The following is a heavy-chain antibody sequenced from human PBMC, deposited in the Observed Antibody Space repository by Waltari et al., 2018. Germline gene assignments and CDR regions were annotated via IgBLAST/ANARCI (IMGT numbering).Heavy chain of an antibody. V-gene: IGHV4-34*01. J-gene: IGHJ4*02. CDR3: ARRGYCGIDCYSNYFDF. D-gene: IGHD2-21*01. Sequence: QVLLQQWGAGLLKPSETLSLTCAVYGGSFNFYYWSWIRQPPGEGLEWIGEINHSGRTNYNPSLKSRVSISVDTPNNQFSLKLTSVTAADTAAYYCARRGYCGIDCYSNYFDFWGQGTLVTVSS. CDR2: INHSGRT. CDR1: GGSFNFYY.